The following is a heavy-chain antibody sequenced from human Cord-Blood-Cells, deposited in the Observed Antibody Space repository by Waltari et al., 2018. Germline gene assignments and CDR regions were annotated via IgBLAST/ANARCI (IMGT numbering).Heavy chain of an antibody. CDR2: SKPNSGGT. J-gene: IGHJ3*02. CDR1: GYTFTGYY. D-gene: IGHD2-2*02. V-gene: IGHV1-2*02. CDR3: ASGYCSSTSCYTDAFDI. Sequence: QVQLVQSGAEVKKPGASVKVSCMASGYTFTGYYLPWVRQAPGQGLEWMGWSKPNSGGTNYAQKFQGRVTMTRETSISTAYMELSRLRSDDTAVYYCASGYCSSTSCYTDAFDIWGQGTMVTVSS.